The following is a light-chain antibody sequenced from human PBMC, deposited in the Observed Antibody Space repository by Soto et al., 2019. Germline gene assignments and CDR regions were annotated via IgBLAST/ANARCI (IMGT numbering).Light chain of an antibody. V-gene: IGLV2-14*01. CDR1: TSDFVNYNY. J-gene: IGLJ2*01. CDR3: SSYTVSTDVV. Sequence: QSALTQPASLSGSPGQSVTISCSGTTSDFVNYNYVSWYQHHPGKAPQLILFEVSNRPSGVSSRLSGSKSGNTASLIISGLQAEDEAYYYCSSYTVSTDVVFGGGTKLTVL. CDR2: EVS.